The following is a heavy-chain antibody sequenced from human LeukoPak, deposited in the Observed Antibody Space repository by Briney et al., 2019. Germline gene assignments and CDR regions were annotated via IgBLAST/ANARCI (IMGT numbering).Heavy chain of an antibody. CDR3: AKDHGTAVAGFYY. CDR1: GFTFSSYA. D-gene: IGHD6-19*01. Sequence: SGGSLRLSCAASGFTFSSYAMSWVRQAPGKGLEWVSGITGTGGSTYYADSVKGRFTVSRDTSKNTLYLQMNSLRAEDTAIYYCAKDHGTAVAGFYYWGQGTLVTVSS. J-gene: IGHJ4*02. CDR2: ITGTGGST. V-gene: IGHV3-23*01.